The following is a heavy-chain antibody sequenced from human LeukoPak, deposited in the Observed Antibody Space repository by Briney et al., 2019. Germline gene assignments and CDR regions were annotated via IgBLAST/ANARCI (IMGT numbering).Heavy chain of an antibody. CDR2: ISGSGGST. D-gene: IGHD3-10*01. V-gene: IGHV3-23*01. Sequence: GGSLRLSCAASGFTFSSYAMSWVRQAPGKGLEWVSAISGSGGSTYYADSVKGRFTISRDNSKNTLYLQMNSLRAEDTAVYYCAKDHLPSRAPKTYGSGSYLEGGGPFDYWGQGTLVTVSS. CDR3: AKDHLPSRAPKTYGSGSYLEGGGPFDY. J-gene: IGHJ4*02. CDR1: GFTFSSYA.